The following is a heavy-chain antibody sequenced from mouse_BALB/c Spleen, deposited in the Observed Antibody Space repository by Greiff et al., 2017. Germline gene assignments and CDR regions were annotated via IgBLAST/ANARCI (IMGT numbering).Heavy chain of an antibody. Sequence: EVQGVESGGGLVKPGGSLKLSCAASGFTFSSYAMSWVRQTPEKRLEWVASISSGGSTYYPDSVKGRFTISRDNARNILYLQMSSLRSEDTAMYYCARVTTVVATRAMDYWGQGTSVTVSS. D-gene: IGHD1-1*01. V-gene: IGHV5-6-5*01. CDR1: GFTFSSYA. CDR3: ARVTTVVATRAMDY. CDR2: ISSGGST. J-gene: IGHJ4*01.